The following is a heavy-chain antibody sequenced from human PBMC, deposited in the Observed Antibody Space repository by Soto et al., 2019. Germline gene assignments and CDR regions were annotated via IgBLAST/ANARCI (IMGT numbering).Heavy chain of an antibody. Sequence: VGSLRLSCAASGFTFSSYAMHWVRQAPGKGLEWVAVISYDGSNKYYADSVKGRFTISRDNSKNTLYLQMNSLRAEDTAVYYCARDYYDSSGSDNWFDPWGQGTLVTVSS. CDR3: ARDYYDSSGSDNWFDP. CDR1: GFTFSSYA. J-gene: IGHJ5*02. CDR2: ISYDGSNK. V-gene: IGHV3-30-3*01. D-gene: IGHD3-22*01.